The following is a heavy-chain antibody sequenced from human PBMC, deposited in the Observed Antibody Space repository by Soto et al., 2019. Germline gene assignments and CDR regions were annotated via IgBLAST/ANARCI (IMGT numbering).Heavy chain of an antibody. Sequence: EVQLLESGGGLVQPGGPRRLSCAAFGFTFSSYALSWVPQPPGKGLDWVSTISGNVGTTYYADSVKGRFTISRDNSKNTLYLQMNSLRAEDTAVYYCAKDARATYGMDVWGQGTTVTVSS. CDR3: AKDARATYGMDV. J-gene: IGHJ6*02. CDR2: ISGNVGTT. V-gene: IGHV3-23*01. CDR1: GFTFSSYA.